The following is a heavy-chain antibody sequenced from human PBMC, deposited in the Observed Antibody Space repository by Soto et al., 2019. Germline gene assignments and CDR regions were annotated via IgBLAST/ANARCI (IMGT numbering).Heavy chain of an antibody. V-gene: IGHV1-8*01. CDR3: ARALMVYADYYYYYKDV. D-gene: IGHD2-8*01. CDR2: MNPNSGTT. CDR1: GYTITSYD. Sequence: QVQLVQSGAEVKKPGASVKVSCKASGYTITSYDINWVRQATGQGLEWMGWMNPNSGTTGYAQKDQDRVTTTRNTSRSTAYRDLGSLRSEHPAVYYCARALMVYADYYYYYKDVWGKGATVTVSS. J-gene: IGHJ6*03.